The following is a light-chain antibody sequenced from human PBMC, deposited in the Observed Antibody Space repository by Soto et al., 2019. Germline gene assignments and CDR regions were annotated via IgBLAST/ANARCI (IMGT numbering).Light chain of an antibody. CDR2: EVS. CDR3: SSYAGSNDLL. J-gene: IGLJ2*01. Sequence: QSALTQPPSASGSPGQSVTISCTGTSSDIGGYNYVSWYQQHPGKAPKLIIYEVSKWPSGVPDRFSGSKSGNTASPTVSGLQAEDEADYYCSSYAGSNDLLFGGGTKLTVL. V-gene: IGLV2-8*01. CDR1: SSDIGGYNY.